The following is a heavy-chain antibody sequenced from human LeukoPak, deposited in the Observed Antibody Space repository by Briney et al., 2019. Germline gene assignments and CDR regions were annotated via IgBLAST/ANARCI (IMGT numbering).Heavy chain of an antibody. CDR1: GGSISSSSYF. CDR2: IYYSGST. V-gene: IGHV4-61*01. D-gene: IGHD2-2*02. Sequence: SETLSLTCTVSGGSISSSSYFWGWIRQPPGKGLEWIGYIYYSGSTNYNPSLKSRVTISVDTSKNQFSLKLSSVTAADTAVYYCARDCSSTSCYRRFDYWGQGTLVTVSS. J-gene: IGHJ4*02. CDR3: ARDCSSTSCYRRFDY.